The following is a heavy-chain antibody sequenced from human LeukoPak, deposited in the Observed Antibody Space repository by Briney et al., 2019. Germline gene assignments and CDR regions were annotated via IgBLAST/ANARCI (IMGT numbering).Heavy chain of an antibody. J-gene: IGHJ3*02. D-gene: IGHD2-15*01. CDR3: AIPTPTLTHDAFDI. CDR2: IYPEDSNT. CDR1: GYRFTTYW. V-gene: IGHV5-51*01. Sequence: AEPMQIYSQGYGYRFTTYWIAWVRPMSGKGLEWMGIIYPEDSNTRYSPSFQGQVTISADKSISTAHLQWSSLKASDTAMYYCAIPTPTLTHDAFDIWGGGTRVPVSS.